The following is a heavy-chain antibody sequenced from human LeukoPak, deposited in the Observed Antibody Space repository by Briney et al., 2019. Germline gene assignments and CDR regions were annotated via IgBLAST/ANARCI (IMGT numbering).Heavy chain of an antibody. D-gene: IGHD6-19*01. CDR2: ISSSSSTI. J-gene: IGHJ6*02. Sequence: GGSLRLSCAASGFTFSSYSMNWVRQAPGKGLEWVSYISSSSSTIYYADSVKGRFTISRDNAKNSLYLQMNSLRAEDTAVYYCAREGLGYSSPYGMDVWGQGTTVTVSS. V-gene: IGHV3-48*01. CDR1: GFTFSSYS. CDR3: AREGLGYSSPYGMDV.